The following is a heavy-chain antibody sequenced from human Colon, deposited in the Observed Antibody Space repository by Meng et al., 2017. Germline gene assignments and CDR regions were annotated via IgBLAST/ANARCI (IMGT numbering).Heavy chain of an antibody. CDR2: ISGSGTTL. D-gene: IGHD6-19*01. CDR3: ARDVLSSEWGDD. Sequence: GESLKISCEASGFTFGRSAMNWVRQAPGKGLEWVSYISGSGTTLYYADSVKGRFTTSRDNAKNSLFLQMNSLRAEDTAIYYCARDVLSSEWGDDWGQGTLVTVSS. J-gene: IGHJ4*02. CDR1: GFTFGRSA. V-gene: IGHV3-48*03.